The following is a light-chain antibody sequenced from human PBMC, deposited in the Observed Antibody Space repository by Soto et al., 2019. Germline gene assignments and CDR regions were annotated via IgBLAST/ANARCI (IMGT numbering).Light chain of an antibody. CDR2: DAS. J-gene: IGKJ5*01. Sequence: EIVMTQSPATLSVSPGERATLSCRASQSVRSNLAWYQHKPGQAPRLLIYDASNRATGIPARFSGSGYGTDFTLTISSLEPEDFAVYYCQQRSNWPTFGQGTRLEIK. CDR1: QSVRSN. V-gene: IGKV3-11*01. CDR3: QQRSNWPT.